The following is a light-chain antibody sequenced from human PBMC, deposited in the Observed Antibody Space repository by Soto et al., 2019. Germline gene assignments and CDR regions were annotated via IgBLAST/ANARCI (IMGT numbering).Light chain of an antibody. CDR1: QSINNNY. J-gene: IGKJ1*01. Sequence: EILLTQSPGTLSLSPGERATLSCRASQSINNNYLAWYQQKRGQAPRLLIYGASSRATGIADRFSGSGSGTGFTLTISRLVPEDFAVYYCQQYGGSPRTFGQGTKVEIK. V-gene: IGKV3-20*01. CDR2: GAS. CDR3: QQYGGSPRT.